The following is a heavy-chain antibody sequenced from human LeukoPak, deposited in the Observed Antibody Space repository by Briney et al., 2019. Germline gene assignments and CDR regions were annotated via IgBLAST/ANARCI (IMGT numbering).Heavy chain of an antibody. J-gene: IGHJ3*02. V-gene: IGHV5-51*01. CDR2: IYPGDSDT. CDR3: GRLKGVAGTIDGFDI. D-gene: IGHD6-19*01. CDR1: GYSFTSYW. Sequence: GESLKISCKGSGYSFTSYWIAWVRQMPGKGLEWMGIIYPGDSDTRYSPSFQGQVTISADKSISTAYLQWSSLKASDTAMYYCGRLKGVAGTIDGFDIWGQGTMVIVSS.